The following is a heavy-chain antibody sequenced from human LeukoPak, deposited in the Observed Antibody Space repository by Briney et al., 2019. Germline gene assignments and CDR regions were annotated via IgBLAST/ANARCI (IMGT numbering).Heavy chain of an antibody. CDR1: GGSISSSNW. Sequence: SETLSLTCAVSGGSISSSNWWSWVRQPPGKGLEWIGEIYHSGSTNYNPSLKSRVTISVDASKNQFSLKLSSVTAADTAVYYCARGYYYDSSYKDYWGQGTLVTVSS. V-gene: IGHV4-4*02. CDR3: ARGYYYDSSYKDY. D-gene: IGHD3-22*01. CDR2: IYHSGST. J-gene: IGHJ4*02.